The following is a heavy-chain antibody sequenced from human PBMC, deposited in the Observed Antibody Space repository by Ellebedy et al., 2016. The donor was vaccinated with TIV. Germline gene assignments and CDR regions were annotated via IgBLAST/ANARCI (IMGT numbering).Heavy chain of an antibody. J-gene: IGHJ4*02. CDR3: SKEISEVGRPLFDF. Sequence: GESLKISCAASGLTFSTYAMSWVRQAPGQRLAWVSGIRGSGAQAFYADSVKGRFTISRDNSKHTLYLQMNSLRPEDTAMYFCSKEISEVGRPLFDFWGQGTLVSVSS. D-gene: IGHD2/OR15-2a*01. V-gene: IGHV3-23*01. CDR2: IRGSGAQA. CDR1: GLTFSTYA.